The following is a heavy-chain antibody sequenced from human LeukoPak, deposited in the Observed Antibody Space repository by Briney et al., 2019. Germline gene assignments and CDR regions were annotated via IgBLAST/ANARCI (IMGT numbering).Heavy chain of an antibody. CDR2: ISGNGYNT. CDR3: AKGVRLWFAFYFDY. Sequence: PGGSLRLSCAAPGFTVSSNYMSWFRQAPGKGLEWVSSISGNGYNTYYAASVKDRFTISGDSSTNTLTLQMHRLRAEDTAVYYCAKGVRLWFAFYFDYWGQGTLVTVSS. V-gene: IGHV3-23*01. D-gene: IGHD3-10*01. CDR1: GFTVSSNY. J-gene: IGHJ4*02.